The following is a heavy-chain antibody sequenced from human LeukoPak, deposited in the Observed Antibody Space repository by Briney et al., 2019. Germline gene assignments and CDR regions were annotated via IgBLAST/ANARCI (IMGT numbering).Heavy chain of an antibody. D-gene: IGHD4-17*01. J-gene: IGHJ4*02. Sequence: GGSLRLSCAASGFTFSYFYMHWVRQAPGKGLVWVSRVSGDGSTTSYADSVKGRFIISRDNAKNTLSLQMNSLRAEDTAVYYCARGGYGAHMGWGQGTLVTVSS. CDR2: VSGDGSTT. CDR3: ARGGYGAHMG. CDR1: GFTFSYFY. V-gene: IGHV3-74*01.